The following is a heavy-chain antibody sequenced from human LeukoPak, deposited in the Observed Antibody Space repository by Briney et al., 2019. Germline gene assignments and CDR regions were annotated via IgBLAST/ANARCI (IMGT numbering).Heavy chain of an antibody. Sequence: ASVKVSCKASGYTFTSYGINWVRQAPGQGLEWMGWISAYNGNTNYAQKLQGRVTMTTDTSTSTAYMELRSLRSDDTAVYYCARDLSRRLSYYDSSGYYGSWGQGTLVTVSS. J-gene: IGHJ5*02. D-gene: IGHD3-22*01. CDR2: ISAYNGNT. CDR1: GYTFTSYG. CDR3: ARDLSRRLSYYDSSGYYGS. V-gene: IGHV1-18*01.